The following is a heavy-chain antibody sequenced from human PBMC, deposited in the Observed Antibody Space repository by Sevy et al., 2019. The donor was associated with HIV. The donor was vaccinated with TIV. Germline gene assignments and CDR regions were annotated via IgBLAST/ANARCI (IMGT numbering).Heavy chain of an antibody. Sequence: GGSLRLSCAASGFTFTNYAMNWVRQAPGKGLEWVSTIFGARGVIYDADSLKGRFTISRDNSKNTLYLQMDSLRAEDTAVYYCAGGRYESSGSFDAFDIWGQGTMVTVSS. J-gene: IGHJ3*02. CDR2: IFGARGVI. V-gene: IGHV3-23*01. CDR1: GFTFTNYA. D-gene: IGHD3-22*01. CDR3: AGGRYESSGSFDAFDI.